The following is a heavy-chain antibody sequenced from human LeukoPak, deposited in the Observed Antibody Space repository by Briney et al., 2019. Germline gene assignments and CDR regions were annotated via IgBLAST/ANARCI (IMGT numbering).Heavy chain of an antibody. CDR3: ARGRMAVAGSYEY. V-gene: IGHV3-7*05. J-gene: IGHJ4*02. Sequence: PGGSLRLSCAASGFTFNRYWMSWVRQAPGKGLECVANIKPDGSEKHYVDSVEGRFTISRDNAKNSLFLQMNSLRAEDTAVYYCARGRMAVAGSYEYWGQGTLVTVSS. CDR1: GFTFNRYW. D-gene: IGHD6-19*01. CDR2: IKPDGSEK.